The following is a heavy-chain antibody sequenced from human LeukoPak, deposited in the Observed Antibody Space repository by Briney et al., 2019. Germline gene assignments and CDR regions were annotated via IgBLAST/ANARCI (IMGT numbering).Heavy chain of an antibody. Sequence: PGRSLRLSCAASGFTFRSYGMHWVRKAPGKGLEWVAVIWYDGSNQYYADSVKGRFAISRDNSKNTLYLQLNSLRAEDTAVYYCARAYSSGWSYFDYWGQGTLVTVSS. CDR2: IWYDGSNQ. CDR1: GFTFRSYG. D-gene: IGHD6-19*01. V-gene: IGHV3-33*01. J-gene: IGHJ4*02. CDR3: ARAYSSGWSYFDY.